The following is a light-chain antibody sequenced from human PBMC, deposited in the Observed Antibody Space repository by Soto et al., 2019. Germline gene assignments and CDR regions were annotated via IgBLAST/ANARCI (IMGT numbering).Light chain of an antibody. J-gene: IGLJ2*01. CDR2: EGN. CDR3: CSYAGSSTHVV. CDR1: SSDVGSYNL. Sequence: QSVLTQPPSVSGSSGQSITISCTGTSSDVGSYNLVPWYQQHPGKAPKLMIYEGNKRPSGVSNRFSGSKSGNTASLTISGLQAEDEADYYCCSYAGSSTHVVFGGGTKVTV. V-gene: IGLV2-23*01.